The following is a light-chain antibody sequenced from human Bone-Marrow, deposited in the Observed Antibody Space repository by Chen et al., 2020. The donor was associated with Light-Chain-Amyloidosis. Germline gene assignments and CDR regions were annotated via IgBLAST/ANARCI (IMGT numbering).Light chain of an antibody. J-gene: IGLJ1*01. CDR3: SSYTITNTLV. V-gene: IGLV2-14*01. CDR1: SSDVGGDNH. CDR2: EVT. Sequence: QSALTPPASVSGSPGQSITISCTGTSSDVGGDNHVSWYQQHPAKAPKLMIYEVTNRPSWVPDRCSGSKSANTSSLTSSGLQTEDEADYFCSSYTITNTLVFGSGTRVTVL.